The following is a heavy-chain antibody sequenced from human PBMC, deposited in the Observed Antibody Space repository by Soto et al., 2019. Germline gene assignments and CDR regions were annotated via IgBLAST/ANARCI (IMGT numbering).Heavy chain of an antibody. V-gene: IGHV4-30-4*01. Sequence: PSETLSLTCTVSGVSISSGDYYWSWIRQTPGKGLEWIGYIYYSENTYYNPSLKSRVAISGDTSKNQFSLGLSSVTAADTAVYYCARAYGYYFDYWGQGTLVTVSS. CDR2: IYYSENT. D-gene: IGHD4-17*01. CDR3: ARAYGYYFDY. J-gene: IGHJ4*02. CDR1: GVSISSGDYY.